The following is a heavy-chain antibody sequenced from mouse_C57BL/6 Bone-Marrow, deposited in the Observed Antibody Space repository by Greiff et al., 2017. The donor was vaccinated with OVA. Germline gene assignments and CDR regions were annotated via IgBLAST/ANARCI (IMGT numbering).Heavy chain of an antibody. D-gene: IGHD1-1*01. CDR2: IYPRDGST. CDR3: ARPHYYGSRDWYFDV. V-gene: IGHV1-78*01. Sequence: QVQLQQSDAELVKPGASVKISCKVSGYTFTDHTIHWMKQRPEQGLEWIGYIYPRDGSTKYNEKFKGKATLTADKSSSTAYMQLNSLTSEDSAVYFCARPHYYGSRDWYFDVWGTGTTVTVSS. CDR1: GYTFTDHT. J-gene: IGHJ1*03.